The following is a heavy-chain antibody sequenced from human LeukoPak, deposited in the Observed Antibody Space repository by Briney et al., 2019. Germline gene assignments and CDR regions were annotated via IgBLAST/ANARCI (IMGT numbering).Heavy chain of an antibody. J-gene: IGHJ4*02. V-gene: IGHV3-9*01. D-gene: IGHD2-2*01. Sequence: PGRSLRLSCAASGFTFDDYAMHWVRQAPGKGLEWVSGISWNSGSIGYADSVKGRFTISRDNAKNTLYLQMNSLRAEDTAIYHCARRSSSAYIDYWGQGTLVTVSS. CDR2: ISWNSGSI. CDR3: ARRSSSAYIDY. CDR1: GFTFDDYA.